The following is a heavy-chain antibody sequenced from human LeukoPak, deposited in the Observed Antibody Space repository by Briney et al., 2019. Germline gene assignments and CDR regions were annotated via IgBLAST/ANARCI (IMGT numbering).Heavy chain of an antibody. CDR1: GDSVSRSDSY. CDR2: IYYSGST. Sequence: SETLSLACSISGDSVSRSDSYWGWIRQPPGKGLEWIGSIYYSGSTYYNPSLKSRVTISVDTSKNQFSLKLSSVTAADTAVYYCARHRYYYYYMDVWGKGTTVTVSS. V-gene: IGHV4-39*01. CDR3: ARHRYYYYYMDV. J-gene: IGHJ6*03.